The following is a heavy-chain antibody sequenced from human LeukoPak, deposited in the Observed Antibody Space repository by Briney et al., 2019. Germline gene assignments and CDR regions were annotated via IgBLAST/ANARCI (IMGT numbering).Heavy chain of an antibody. J-gene: IGHJ4*02. V-gene: IGHV5-51*01. D-gene: IGHD5-24*01. Sequence: GESLKISCKTSGYSFTSYWIAWVRQIPGKGLEWVGTINPADSDTRYSLSLQGQVTISADRSISTAYLQWSSLKASDTAIYYCARGGGGYNYAFWGQGTLVSVSS. CDR1: GYSFTSYW. CDR3: ARGGGGYNYAF. CDR2: INPADSDT.